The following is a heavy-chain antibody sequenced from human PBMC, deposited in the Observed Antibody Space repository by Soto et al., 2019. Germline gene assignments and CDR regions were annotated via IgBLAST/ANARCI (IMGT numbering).Heavy chain of an antibody. D-gene: IGHD3-10*01. CDR1: GYTLTELS. Sequence: ASVKVSCKVSGYTLTELSMHWVRQAPGKGLEWMGGFDPEDGETIYAQKFQGRVTMTEDTSTDTAYMELSSLRSEDTAVYYCGRRWGAGRGLRYGSGSSYGAFDLWGQGTMVTVSS. V-gene: IGHV1-24*01. CDR2: FDPEDGET. J-gene: IGHJ3*01. CDR3: GRRWGAGRGLRYGSGSSYGAFDL.